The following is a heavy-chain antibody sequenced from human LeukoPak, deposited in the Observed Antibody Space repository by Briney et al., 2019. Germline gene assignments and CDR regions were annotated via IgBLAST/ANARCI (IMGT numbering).Heavy chain of an antibody. CDR2: IYYSGST. CDR1: GGSISSYY. J-gene: IGHJ4*02. V-gene: IGHV4-59*01. CDR3: ASLELIAAAGIISSIFDY. D-gene: IGHD6-13*01. Sequence: SSETLSLTCTVSGGSISSYYWSWIRQPPGKGLEWIGYIYYSGSTNYNPSLKSRVTISVDTSKNQFSLKLSSVTAADTAVYYCASLELIAAAGIISSIFDYWGQGTLVTVSS.